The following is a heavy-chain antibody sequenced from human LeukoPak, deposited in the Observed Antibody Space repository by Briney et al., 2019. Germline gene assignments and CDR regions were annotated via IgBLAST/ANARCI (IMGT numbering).Heavy chain of an antibody. D-gene: IGHD6-19*01. CDR2: ISSSSSII. CDR3: ARDSSGWYRGGYYFDY. J-gene: IGHJ4*02. Sequence: GGSLRLSCAASGFTFSSYSMNWVRQAPGKGLEWVSYISSSSSIIYYADSVKGRFTISRDNAKNSLYLQMNSLRAEDTAVYYCARDSSGWYRGGYYFDYWGQGTLVTVSS. V-gene: IGHV3-48*01. CDR1: GFTFSSYS.